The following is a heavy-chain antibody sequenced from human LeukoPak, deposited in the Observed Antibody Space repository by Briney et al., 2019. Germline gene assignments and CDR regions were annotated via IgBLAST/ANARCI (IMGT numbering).Heavy chain of an antibody. Sequence: PGGSLRLSCAASGFTFSNYAMNWVRQAPGKGLEWVSSLSASGGYTYYADSAKGRFTISRDNAKNALFLQMNSLRDDDTAVYYCAKEIAVWSGYFGCMDVWGQGASVTVSS. V-gene: IGHV3-23*01. J-gene: IGHJ6*02. CDR1: GFTFSNYA. CDR3: AKEIAVWSGYFGCMDV. CDR2: LSASGGYT. D-gene: IGHD3-3*01.